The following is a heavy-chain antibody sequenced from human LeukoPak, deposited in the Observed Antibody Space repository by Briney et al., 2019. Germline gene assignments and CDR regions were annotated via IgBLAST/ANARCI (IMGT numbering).Heavy chain of an antibody. CDR3: ARQAYCSSTSCYKLDQ. D-gene: IGHD2-2*02. CDR2: IYSSGST. J-gene: IGHJ4*02. Sequence: PSETLSLTCTVSGGSISSSNYYWGWIRQPPGKGLEWIGSIYSSGSTYYNPSLKSRVTISGDTSKNQFSLKLSSVTAADTSVYYCARQAYCSSTSCYKLDQWGQGTLVTVSS. V-gene: IGHV4-39*01. CDR1: GGSISSSNYY.